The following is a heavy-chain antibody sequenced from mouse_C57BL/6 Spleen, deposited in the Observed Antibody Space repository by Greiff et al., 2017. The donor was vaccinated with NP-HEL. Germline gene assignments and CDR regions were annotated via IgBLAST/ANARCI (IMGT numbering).Heavy chain of an antibody. D-gene: IGHD4-1*02. J-gene: IGHJ2*01. CDR3: ARDRQLRFFDD. Sequence: EVQVVESGGGLVKPGGSLKLSCAASGFTFSSYAMSWVSQTPEKRLEWVATISDGGSYTYYPDNVKGRFTISRDNAKNNLYLQMSHLKSEDTAMYYCARDRQLRFFDDWGQGTTLTVSS. CDR1: GFTFSSYA. V-gene: IGHV5-4*01. CDR2: ISDGGSYT.